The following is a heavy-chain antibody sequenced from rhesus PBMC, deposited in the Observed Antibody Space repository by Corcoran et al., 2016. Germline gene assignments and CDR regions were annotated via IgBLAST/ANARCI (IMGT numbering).Heavy chain of an antibody. CDR1: GFTFSSYD. D-gene: IGHD5-12*01. J-gene: IGHJ4*01. V-gene: IGHV3-136*01. CDR3: TRSRGYSYSFPSYFDY. CDR2: FSYTGKTI. Sequence: EVQLVESGGGLVQPGGSLRLSCAASGFTFSSYDMSWVRQAPGKGLEWVSYFSYTGKTIYYADSVKGRFTISRDNAKNSLSLQMSSLRAEDTAVYYCTRSRGYSYSFPSYFDYWGQGVLVTVSS.